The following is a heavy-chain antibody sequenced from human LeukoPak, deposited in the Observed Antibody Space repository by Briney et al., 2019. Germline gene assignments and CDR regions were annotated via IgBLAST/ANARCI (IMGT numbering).Heavy chain of an antibody. D-gene: IGHD3-10*01. CDR1: GFTFSSYA. J-gene: IGHJ4*02. CDR2: ISGSGGST. CDR3: AKSSSYGSGSYFTIYYFDY. Sequence: PGGSLRLSCAASGFTFSSYAMSWVRQAPGKGLEWVSAISGSGGSTYYADSVKGRFTISRDNSKNTLYLQMNSLRAEDTAVYYCAKSSSYGSGSYFTIYYFDYWGQGTLVTVSS. V-gene: IGHV3-23*01.